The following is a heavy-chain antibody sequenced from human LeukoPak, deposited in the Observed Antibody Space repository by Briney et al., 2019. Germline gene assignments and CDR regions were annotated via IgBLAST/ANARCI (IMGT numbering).Heavy chain of an antibody. CDR2: INPRRGST. CDR3: ASERPSIALY. D-gene: IGHD6-6*01. CDR1: GYTFTRYY. J-gene: IGHJ4*02. Sequence: ASVKVSRKASGYTFTRYYMHWVRQAPGQGREWKGIINPRRGSTSYAQKFQGRVTMPRDTSTSTVYIDLRSLRAEDTAVYYCASERPSIALYWGQGHLVTVSS. V-gene: IGHV1-46*01.